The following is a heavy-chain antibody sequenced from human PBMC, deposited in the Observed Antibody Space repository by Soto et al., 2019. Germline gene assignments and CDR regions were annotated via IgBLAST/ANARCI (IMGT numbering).Heavy chain of an antibody. CDR2: IYYSGST. D-gene: IGHD3-16*02. Sequence: SETLSLTCTVSGGSVSSGSYYWSWIRQPPGKGLEWIGYIYYSGSTNYNPSLKSRVTISVDTSKNQFSLKLSSVTAADTAVYYCARTAPDYYDYVWGSYRKYFFDYWGQGTLVTVSS. V-gene: IGHV4-61*01. CDR1: GGSVSSGSYY. CDR3: ARTAPDYYDYVWGSYRKYFFDY. J-gene: IGHJ4*02.